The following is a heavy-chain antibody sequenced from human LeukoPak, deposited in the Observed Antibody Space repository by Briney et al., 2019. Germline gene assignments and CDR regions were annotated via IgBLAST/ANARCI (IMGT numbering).Heavy chain of an antibody. CDR2: ISGSSGNT. CDR3: AKDLGYSYGSY. CDR1: GFSFSSYA. J-gene: IGHJ4*02. Sequence: GVSLRLSCAASGFSFSSYAMSWVRQAPGKGLEWVSAISGSSGNTYYADSVKGRFTISRDNSKNTLFLQMNSLRAEDTAIYYCAKDLGYSYGSYWGQGTLVTVSS. V-gene: IGHV3-23*01. D-gene: IGHD5-18*01.